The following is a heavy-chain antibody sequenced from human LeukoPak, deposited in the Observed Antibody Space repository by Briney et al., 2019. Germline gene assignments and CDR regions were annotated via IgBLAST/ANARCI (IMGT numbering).Heavy chain of an antibody. Sequence: SETLSLTCAVYGGSFSGYYWSWIRQPPGKGLEWIGEINHSGSTNYNPSLKSRVTISVDTSKNQFSLKLSSVTAADTAVYYCARGQGRYSSPSWYYWGQGTLVTVSS. CDR2: INHSGST. CDR3: ARGQGRYSSPSWYY. J-gene: IGHJ4*02. D-gene: IGHD4-11*01. V-gene: IGHV4-34*01. CDR1: GGSFSGYY.